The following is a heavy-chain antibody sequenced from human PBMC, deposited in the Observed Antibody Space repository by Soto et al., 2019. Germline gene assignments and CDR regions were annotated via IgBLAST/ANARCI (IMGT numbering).Heavy chain of an antibody. CDR3: ARGSSSVVGASTLDY. CDR2: ISYSGIT. CDR1: GDSISSGVYF. D-gene: IGHD1-26*01. Sequence: QVQLQESGPGLVKPSQTLSLTCTVSGDSISSGVYFWTWIRQHPGKGLEWVGYISYSGITYYKPSLRGRVPISVDTSESQLSLKLTSVTPADTAVYYCARGSSSVVGASTLDYWGRGTLVTVSP. V-gene: IGHV4-31*03. J-gene: IGHJ4*02.